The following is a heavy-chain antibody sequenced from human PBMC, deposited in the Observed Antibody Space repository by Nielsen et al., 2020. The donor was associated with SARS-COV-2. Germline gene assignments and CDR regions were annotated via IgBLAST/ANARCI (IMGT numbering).Heavy chain of an antibody. CDR2: INSDGSST. V-gene: IGHV3-74*01. D-gene: IGHD3-10*01. J-gene: IGHJ4*02. Sequence: GESLKISCAASGFTFSSYWMHWVRQAPGKGLVWVSRINSDGSSTSYADSVKGRFTISRDNAKNTLYLQMNSLRAEDTAVYYCARGGFGDYDDDMYYFDYWGQGTLVTVSS. CDR3: ARGGFGDYDDDMYYFDY. CDR1: GFTFSSYW.